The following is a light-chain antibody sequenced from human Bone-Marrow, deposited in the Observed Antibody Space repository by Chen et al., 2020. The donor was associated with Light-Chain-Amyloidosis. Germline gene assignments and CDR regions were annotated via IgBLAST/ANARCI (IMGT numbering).Light chain of an antibody. J-gene: IGLJ1*01. V-gene: IGLV2-14*01. Sequence: QSALTQPASVSGSPGQSITISCTGTSSDVGGDNHVSWYQQHPDKAPKLMIYDVTNRPSWVPVLFAGSKSDNTASLTISELQTEDEADYFCSSYTITNTLVFGSGTRVTVL. CDR2: DVT. CDR1: SSDVGGDNH. CDR3: SSYTITNTLV.